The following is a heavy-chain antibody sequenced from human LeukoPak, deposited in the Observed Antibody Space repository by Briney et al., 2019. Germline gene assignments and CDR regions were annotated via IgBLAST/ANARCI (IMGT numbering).Heavy chain of an antibody. Sequence: PGGSLRLSCAASGFTFSSYWMSWVRQAPGKGLEWVANIKQDGSEKYYVDSVKGRFTISRDNAKNSLYLQMNSLRAEDTAVYYCARDYYDSSGYLDLYYMDVWGKGTRLTVSS. CDR2: IKQDGSEK. CDR3: ARDYYDSSGYLDLYYMDV. V-gene: IGHV3-7*01. J-gene: IGHJ6*03. D-gene: IGHD3-22*01. CDR1: GFTFSSYW.